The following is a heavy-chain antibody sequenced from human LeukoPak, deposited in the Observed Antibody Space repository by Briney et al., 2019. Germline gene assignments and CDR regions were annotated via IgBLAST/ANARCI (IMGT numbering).Heavy chain of an antibody. CDR1: GFTFSDYA. Sequence: GGSLRLSCAASGFTFSDYAMSWVRQAPGKGLEWFSVISGGSSGSTYYADSVRGRFTISRDHSKNTLSLQMNSLRVEDTALYYCAKDLGALTYGEGFWGQGTLVTASS. CDR3: AKDLGALTYGEGF. J-gene: IGHJ4*02. D-gene: IGHD3-16*01. V-gene: IGHV3-23*01. CDR2: ISGGSSGST.